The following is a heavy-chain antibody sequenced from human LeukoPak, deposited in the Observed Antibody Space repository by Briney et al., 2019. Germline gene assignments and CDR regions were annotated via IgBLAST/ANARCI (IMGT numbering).Heavy chain of an antibody. CDR2: IILIFGTA. CDR1: GGTFSSYA. J-gene: IGHJ5*02. CDR3: ARELFGSGSYYRP. Sequence: ASVKVSCKASGGTFSSYAISWVRQAPGQGLEWMGRIILIFGTATYAQKFQGRVTITTDESTSTAYMALSRLGSKDTAAAFCARELFGSGSYYRPWRQRTLVTVSS. D-gene: IGHD3-10*01. V-gene: IGHV1-69*05.